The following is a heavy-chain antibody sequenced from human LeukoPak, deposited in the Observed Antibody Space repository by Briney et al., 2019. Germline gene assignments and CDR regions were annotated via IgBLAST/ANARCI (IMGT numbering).Heavy chain of an antibody. J-gene: IGHJ4*02. Sequence: PGGSLRLSCTASGFTFSSYAMHWVRQAPGKGLEWVAVISYDGSNKYYADSVKGRFTISRDNSKNTLYLQMNSLRAEDTAVYYCAREDLAGYDSSAYFDYWGQGTLVTGSS. CDR3: AREDLAGYDSSAYFDY. D-gene: IGHD3-22*01. CDR2: ISYDGSNK. CDR1: GFTFSSYA. V-gene: IGHV3-30-3*01.